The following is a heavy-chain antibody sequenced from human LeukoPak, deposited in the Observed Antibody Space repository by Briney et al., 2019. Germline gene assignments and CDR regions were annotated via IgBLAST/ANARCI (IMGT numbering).Heavy chain of an antibody. Sequence: ASVKVSCKASGYTFTNYDLNWVRQATGQGLEWLGWMKPNSGETGYAQKFQGRVTLTRDTSISTAYMELSGLKSEDTAVYYCARDYGGDYGWFDPWGQGTLVTVSS. V-gene: IGHV1-8*01. CDR1: GYTFTNYD. CDR3: ARDYGGDYGWFDP. J-gene: IGHJ5*02. CDR2: MKPNSGET. D-gene: IGHD4-23*01.